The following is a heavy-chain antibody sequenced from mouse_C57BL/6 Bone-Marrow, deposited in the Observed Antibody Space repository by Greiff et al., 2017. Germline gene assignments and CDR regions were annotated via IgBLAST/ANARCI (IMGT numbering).Heavy chain of an antibody. Sequence: VKLQQPGAELVRPGTSVKLSCKASGYTFTSYWMHWVKQRPGQGLEWIGVIDPSDSYTNYNQKFKGKATLTVDTSSSTAYMQLSSLTSEDSAVYYCARWASTMVTTVARYFDVWGTGTTVTVSS. CDR3: ARWASTMVTTVARYFDV. CDR1: GYTFTSYW. D-gene: IGHD2-2*01. V-gene: IGHV1-59*01. J-gene: IGHJ1*03. CDR2: IDPSDSYT.